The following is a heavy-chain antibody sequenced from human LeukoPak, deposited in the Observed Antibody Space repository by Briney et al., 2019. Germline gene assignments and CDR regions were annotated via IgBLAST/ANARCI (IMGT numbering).Heavy chain of an antibody. Sequence: ASVKVSCKASGYTFTSYDINWVRQATGQGLEWMGWMNPNSGNTVYAQKFQGRVTMTRNTSISTAYMELSSLRSEDTAVYYCARGPGLRCSGGSCYFDKWGQGTLVTVSS. CDR3: ARGPGLRCSGGSCYFDK. J-gene: IGHJ4*02. V-gene: IGHV1-8*01. CDR2: MNPNSGNT. D-gene: IGHD2-15*01. CDR1: GYTFTSYD.